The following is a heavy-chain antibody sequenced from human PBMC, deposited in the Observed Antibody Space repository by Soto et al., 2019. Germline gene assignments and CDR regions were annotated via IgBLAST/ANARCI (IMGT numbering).Heavy chain of an antibody. CDR3: AGALPAAIYYYYYGMDV. CDR2: LWSHGSDK. D-gene: IGHD2-2*02. Sequence: GRSLRLSCATSGFTFSDYVMHCVRQAPGKGLEWVAVLWSHGSDKFYADSVKGRFTISRDNSKNTLYRQMNSLRAEHTPVYYWAGALPAAIYYYYYGMDVLAQGTSVTVSS. J-gene: IGHJ6*02. V-gene: IGHV3-33*01. CDR1: GFTFSDYV.